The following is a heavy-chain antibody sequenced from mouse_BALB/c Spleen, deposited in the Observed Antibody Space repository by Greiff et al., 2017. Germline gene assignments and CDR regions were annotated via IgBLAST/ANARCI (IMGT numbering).Heavy chain of an antibody. J-gene: IGHJ4*01. D-gene: IGHD2-2*01. V-gene: IGHV5-17*02. CDR3: ARSGLRDYYAMDY. CDR2: ISSGSSTI. CDR1: GFTFSSFG. Sequence: EVKLMESGGGLVQPGGSRKLSCAASGFTFSSFGMHWVRQAPEKGLEWVAYISSGSSTIYYADTVKGRFTISRDNPKNTLFLQMTSLRSEDTAMYYCARSGLRDYYAMDYWGQGTSVTVSS.